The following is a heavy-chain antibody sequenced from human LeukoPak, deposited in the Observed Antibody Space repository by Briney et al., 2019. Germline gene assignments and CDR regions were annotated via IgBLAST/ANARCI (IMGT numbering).Heavy chain of an antibody. Sequence: PGRSLRLSCAASGFTFDDCAMHWVRQAPGKGLEWVSGISWNSGSIGYADSVKGRFTISRDNAKNSLYLQMNSLRAEDTALYYCAKSGAPSTLGAPANWFDPWGQGTLVTVSS. D-gene: IGHD1-26*01. CDR3: AKSGAPSTLGAPANWFDP. CDR1: GFTFDDCA. CDR2: ISWNSGSI. V-gene: IGHV3-9*01. J-gene: IGHJ5*02.